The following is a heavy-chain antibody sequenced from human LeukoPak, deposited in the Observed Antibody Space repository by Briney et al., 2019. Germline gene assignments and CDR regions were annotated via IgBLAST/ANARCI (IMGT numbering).Heavy chain of an antibody. CDR3: ARGFPTGLVTGAFDI. V-gene: IGHV3-48*04. J-gene: IGHJ3*02. D-gene: IGHD4-11*01. Sequence: GGSLRLSCAASGFTFSSYSMNWVRQAPGKGLEWVSYISSSSSSTIYYADSVKGRFTISRDNAKNSLYLQMNSLRAEDTAVYYCARGFPTGLVTGAFDIWGQGTMVTVSS. CDR1: GFTFSSYS. CDR2: ISSSSSSTI.